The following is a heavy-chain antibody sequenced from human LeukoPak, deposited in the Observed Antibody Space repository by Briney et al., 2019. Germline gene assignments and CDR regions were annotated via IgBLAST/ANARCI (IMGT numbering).Heavy chain of an antibody. J-gene: IGHJ6*02. CDR3: ARDSPGHYGMDV. V-gene: IGHV3-23*01. CDR2: ISGSGGTI. Sequence: GGSLRLSCAASGFTFSSYAMSWVRQAPGRGLEWVSAISGSGGTIYYADSVKGRFTISRDNAKNSLYLQMNSLRAEDTAVYYCARDSPGHYGMDVWGQGTTVTVSS. CDR1: GFTFSSYA. D-gene: IGHD1-1*01.